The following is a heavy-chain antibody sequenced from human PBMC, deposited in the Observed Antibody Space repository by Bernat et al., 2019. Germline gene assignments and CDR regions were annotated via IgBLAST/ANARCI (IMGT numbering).Heavy chain of an antibody. V-gene: IGHV4-59*01. CDR2: ISYSGST. CDR1: GGSIRTSH. CDR3: ARVRALNDINWFDP. Sequence: QVQLQESGPGLGKPSETLSLTCTVSGGSIRTSHWSWFRQPPEKGLEYIGYISYSGSTDSNPSLKGRVTMSVDPSKKQVSLNLKSVTAADTAVYYCARVRALNDINWFDPWGQGTQVIVSS. D-gene: IGHD2-15*01. J-gene: IGHJ5*01.